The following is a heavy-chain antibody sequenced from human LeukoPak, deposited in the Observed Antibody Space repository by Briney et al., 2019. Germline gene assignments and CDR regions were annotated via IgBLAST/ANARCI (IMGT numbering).Heavy chain of an antibody. V-gene: IGHV3-11*04. J-gene: IGHJ6*03. Sequence: PGGSLRLSCAASGFTFSDYYMSWIRQAPGKGLEWVSYISSSGSTIYYADSVKGRFTISRDNAKNSLYLQMNSLRAEDTAVYYCARAVVPAAPRGIVATHYYYYYYMDVWGKGTTVTVSS. CDR1: GFTFSDYY. D-gene: IGHD2-2*01. CDR3: ARAVVPAAPRGIVATHYYYYYYMDV. CDR2: ISSSGSTI.